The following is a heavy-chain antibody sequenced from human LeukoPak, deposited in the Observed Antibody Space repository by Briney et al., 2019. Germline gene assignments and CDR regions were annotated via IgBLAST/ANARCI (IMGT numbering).Heavy chain of an antibody. CDR1: GFTVSSNY. V-gene: IGHV3-21*01. Sequence: GGSLRLSCAASGFTVSSNYMSWVRQAPGKGLEWVSSISSSSSYIYYADSVKGRFTISRDNAKNSLYLQMNSLRAEDTAVYYCARDPQRITMVRGVEDYWGQGTLVTVSS. D-gene: IGHD3-10*01. CDR2: ISSSSSYI. CDR3: ARDPQRITMVRGVEDY. J-gene: IGHJ4*02.